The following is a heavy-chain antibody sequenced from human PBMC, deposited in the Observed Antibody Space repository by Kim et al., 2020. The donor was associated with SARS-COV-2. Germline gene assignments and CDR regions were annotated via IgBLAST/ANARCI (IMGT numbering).Heavy chain of an antibody. Sequence: SETLSLTCTVSGGSISSGGYYWSWIRQHPGKGLEWIGYIYYSGSTYYNPSLKSRVTISVDTSKNQFSLKLSSVTAADTAVYYCARGIIDAELPWFDPWGQGTLVTVSS. CDR2: IYYSGST. CDR3: ARGIIDAELPWFDP. D-gene: IGHD1-7*01. V-gene: IGHV4-31*03. CDR1: GGSISSGGYY. J-gene: IGHJ5*02.